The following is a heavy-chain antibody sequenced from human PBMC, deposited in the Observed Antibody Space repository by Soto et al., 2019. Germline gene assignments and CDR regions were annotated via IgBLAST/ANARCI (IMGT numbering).Heavy chain of an antibody. CDR1: GGSISRYF. J-gene: IGHJ5*02. V-gene: IGHV4-59*01. CDR2: IFYTGST. Sequence: QVQLQESGPGLVRPSETLSLTCTVSGGSISRYFWSWIRQSPGKGLEWIGYIFYTGSTTYNPSLKSRVTISIATSKNQFSLNLSSLTAADTAVYYCAHFSDLEWFDPWGQGTLVTVSS. D-gene: IGHD2-21*01. CDR3: AHFSDLEWFDP.